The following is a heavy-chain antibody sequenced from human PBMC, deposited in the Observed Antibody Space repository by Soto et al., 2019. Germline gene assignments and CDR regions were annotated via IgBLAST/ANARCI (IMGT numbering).Heavy chain of an antibody. CDR2: ISGHNGDT. V-gene: IGHV1-18*04. CDR1: GYTFTSYG. J-gene: IGHJ4*02. CDR3: ARAPQTVAGAGIWY. Sequence: QVQLVQSGAEVKKPGASVKVSCKASGYTFTSYGISWVRQAPGQGLEWMGWISGHNGDTNYAQKLQGRVTMTTHTSPSTAHMELRSLSSDDTAVYYCARAPQTVAGAGIWYWGQGTLVTVSS. D-gene: IGHD6-13*01.